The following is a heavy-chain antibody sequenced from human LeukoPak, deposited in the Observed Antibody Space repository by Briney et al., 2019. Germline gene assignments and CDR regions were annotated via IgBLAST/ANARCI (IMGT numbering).Heavy chain of an antibody. CDR2: IIPIFGTA. Sequence: SVKVSCKASGGTFSSYAISWVRQAPGQGLEWMGGIIPIFGTANYAQKFQGRVTITADESTSTAYMELSSLRSEDTAVYYCARARAQLVYYYYYMDVWGKGTTVTVSS. CDR3: ARARAQLVYYYYYMDV. J-gene: IGHJ6*03. CDR1: GGTFSSYA. D-gene: IGHD6-6*01. V-gene: IGHV1-69*13.